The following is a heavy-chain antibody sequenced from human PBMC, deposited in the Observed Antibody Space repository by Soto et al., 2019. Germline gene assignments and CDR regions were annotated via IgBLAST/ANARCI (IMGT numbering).Heavy chain of an antibody. CDR1: GGSVSSGDYY. CDR2: IYYRGST. D-gene: IGHD5-18*01. J-gene: IGHJ5*02. V-gene: IGHV4-61*08. CDR3: ARIPVDTSMIDWFDP. Sequence: QVQLQESGPGLVKASEPLSLTCTVSGGSVSSGDYYWSWSRLPPGKGLEGVGNIYYRGSTNHNPSPKSRTTISVITSTNQFSLKVSTVTAADTAAYYCARIPVDTSMIDWFDPWGRGTLVTVSS.